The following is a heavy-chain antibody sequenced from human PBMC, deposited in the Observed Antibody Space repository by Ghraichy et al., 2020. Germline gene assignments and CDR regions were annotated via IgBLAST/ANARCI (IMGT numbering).Heavy chain of an antibody. Sequence: GGSLRLSCAASGFTFSSYEMNWVRQAPGKGLEWVSYISSSGSTIYYADSVKGRFTISRDNAKNSLYLQMNSLRAEDTAVYYCARGLGGGWELLPLDFDYWGQGTLVTVSS. CDR3: ARGLGGGWELLPLDFDY. V-gene: IGHV3-48*03. CDR1: GFTFSSYE. D-gene: IGHD1-26*01. J-gene: IGHJ4*02. CDR2: ISSSGSTI.